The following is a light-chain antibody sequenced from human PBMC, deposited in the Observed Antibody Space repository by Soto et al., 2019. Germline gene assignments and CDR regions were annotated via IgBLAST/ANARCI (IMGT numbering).Light chain of an antibody. J-gene: IGLJ1*01. CDR3: SSYTSSSTLIYV. CDR1: SIDVGGYNY. Sequence: QSALTQPASVSGSPGQSITISCTGTSIDVGGYNYVSWYQQHPGKAPKLMIYDVSNRPSGVSNRFSGSKSGNTASLTISGLQAEDEADYYCSSYTSSSTLIYVFGTGTKLTVL. V-gene: IGLV2-14*01. CDR2: DVS.